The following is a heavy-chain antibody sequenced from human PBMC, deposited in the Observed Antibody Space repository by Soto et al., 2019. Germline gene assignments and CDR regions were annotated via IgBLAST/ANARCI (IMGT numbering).Heavy chain of an antibody. Sequence: PSETLSLTCSVSGGSISRGGYYWSWIRQHPGKGLERIGDIYYSGNPQYNPSLKSRVTISVDTSKNQFPLKLSSVTAADTAVYYCASGQYSSAWYRAEYFQHWGQGTLVTVS. CDR3: ASGQYSSAWYRAEYFQH. D-gene: IGHD6-19*01. J-gene: IGHJ1*01. CDR2: IYYSGNP. CDR1: GGSISRGGYY. V-gene: IGHV4-31*03.